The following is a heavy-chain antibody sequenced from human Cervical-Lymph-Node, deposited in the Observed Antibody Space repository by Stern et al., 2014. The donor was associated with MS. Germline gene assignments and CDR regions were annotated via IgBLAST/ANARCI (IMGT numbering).Heavy chain of an antibody. V-gene: IGHV3-30*03. J-gene: IGHJ6*02. Sequence: QVQLVESGGGVVQPGRSLTLSCAASGFSLSNSAMHWVRQAPGQGLEWVAVMSFVGGNKKYGDSVKCRFSISRDMANNTLFLQMNSLRLEDTAVYYCRGVGDAMHVWGQGTTVIVSS. CDR1: GFSLSNSA. CDR3: RGVGDAMHV. CDR2: MSFVGGNK.